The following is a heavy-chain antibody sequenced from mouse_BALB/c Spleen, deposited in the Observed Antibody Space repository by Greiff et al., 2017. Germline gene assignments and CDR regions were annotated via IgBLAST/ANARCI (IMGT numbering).Heavy chain of an antibody. CDR3: AREDYYCGRAY. CDR1: GFSFTSYG. V-gene: IGHV2-9*02. D-gene: IGHD1-1*01. CDR2: IWAGGST. Sequence: VMLVESGPGLVAPSQSLSITCTVSGFSFTSYGVHWVRQPPGKGLEWLGVIWAGGSTNYNSALMSRLSISKDNSKSQVFLKMNSLQTDDTAMYYCAREDYYCGRAYWGQGTLVTVSA. J-gene: IGHJ3*01.